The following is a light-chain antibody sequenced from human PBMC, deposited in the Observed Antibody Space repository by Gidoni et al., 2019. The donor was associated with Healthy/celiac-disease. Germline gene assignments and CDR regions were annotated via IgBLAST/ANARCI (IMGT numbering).Light chain of an antibody. CDR3: SSKKV. CDR1: SSEVGGYNY. Sequence: QSALTQPASVSGSPGQSITISCTGTSSEVGGYNYVSWYQQHPGKAPKLMIYDVSNRPSGVSNRFSGSKSGNTASLTISGLQAEDEADYYCSSKKVFGGGTKLTVL. V-gene: IGLV2-14*01. CDR2: DVS. J-gene: IGLJ2*01.